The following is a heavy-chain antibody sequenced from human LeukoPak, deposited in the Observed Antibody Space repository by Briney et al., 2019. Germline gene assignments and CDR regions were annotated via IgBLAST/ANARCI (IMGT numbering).Heavy chain of an antibody. D-gene: IGHD4-23*01. V-gene: IGHV5-51*01. CDR2: MYPGDSDA. Sequence: GESLKISCKGSGYSFTSYWIGWVRQMPGKGLEWMGIMYPGDSDARYSPSFQGQVTISVDKSICTAYLQWSSLKASDTAMYYCGRHLYGGNSAIDYWGQGTLVTVSS. J-gene: IGHJ4*02. CDR1: GYSFTSYW. CDR3: GRHLYGGNSAIDY.